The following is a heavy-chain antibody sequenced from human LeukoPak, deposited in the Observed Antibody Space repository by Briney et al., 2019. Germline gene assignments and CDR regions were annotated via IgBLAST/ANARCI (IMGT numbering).Heavy chain of an antibody. V-gene: IGHV4-59*12. J-gene: IGHJ4*02. CDR2: IHNSATT. Sequence: SETVSLTCTVSGGSLSSYFWSWIRQPPGKGLEWIGYIHNSATTNCNPSLKSRVTISLDTSKNQFSLKLSSVTAADTAVYYCAREMGPPAMVLSDYWGQGTLVTVSS. CDR3: AREMGPPAMVLSDY. D-gene: IGHD5-18*01. CDR1: GGSLSSYF.